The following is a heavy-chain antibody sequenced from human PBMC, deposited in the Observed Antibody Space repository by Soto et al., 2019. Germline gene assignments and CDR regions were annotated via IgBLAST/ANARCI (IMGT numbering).Heavy chain of an antibody. V-gene: IGHV5-10-1*01. Sequence: GESLKISCKGSGYSFTSYWISWVRQMPGKGLEWMGRIDPSDSYTNYSPSFQGHVTISADKSISTAYLQWSSLKASDTAMYYCARHANVYGSDKGYYHYVMDVWGQGTTVTVSS. CDR1: GYSFTSYW. CDR2: IDPSDSYT. J-gene: IGHJ6*02. D-gene: IGHD3-10*01. CDR3: ARHANVYGSDKGYYHYVMDV.